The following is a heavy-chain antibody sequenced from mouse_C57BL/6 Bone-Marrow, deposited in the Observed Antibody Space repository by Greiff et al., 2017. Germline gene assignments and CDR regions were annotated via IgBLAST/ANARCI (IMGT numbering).Heavy chain of an antibody. V-gene: IGHV1-64*01. CDR1: GYTFTSYW. J-gene: IGHJ4*01. Sequence: VQLQQPGAELVKPGASVKLSCKASGYTFTSYWMHWVKQRPGQGLEWIGMIHPNSGSTNYNEKFKSKATLTVEQSSSTAYMQLSSLTSEDSAVYYCARSTTDYAMDYWGQGTSVTVSS. CDR3: ARSTTDYAMDY. CDR2: IHPNSGST. D-gene: IGHD2-1*01.